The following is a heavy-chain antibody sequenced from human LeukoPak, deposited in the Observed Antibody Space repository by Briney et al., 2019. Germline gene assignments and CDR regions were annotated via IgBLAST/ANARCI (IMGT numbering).Heavy chain of an antibody. CDR2: INPSDGST. CDR1: GYIFTTYY. V-gene: IGHV1-46*01. Sequence: ASVKVSCKASGYIFTTYYMHWVRQAPGQGLEWMGVINPSDGSTNYAQRFQGRVTFTSDTSATVVYMDLCSLRSEDTAEYYCARDQGVAGFMDVWGQGTTVTVSS. CDR3: ARDQGVAGFMDV. D-gene: IGHD6-19*01. J-gene: IGHJ6*02.